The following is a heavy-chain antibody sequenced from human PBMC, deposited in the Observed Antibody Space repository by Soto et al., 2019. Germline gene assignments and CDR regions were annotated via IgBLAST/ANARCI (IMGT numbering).Heavy chain of an antibody. V-gene: IGHV3-30*18. CDR3: AKSDGPFDY. CDR2: ISYDGSNK. CDR1: GFTFSSYG. Sequence: QVQLVESGGGVVQPGRSLRLSCAASGFTFSSYGMHWVRQAPGKGLEWVAVISYDGSNKYYADSVKGRFTISRDNSKNTLYLQMNSLRAXXXXVYYCAKSDGPFDYWGQGTLVTVSS. J-gene: IGHJ4*02.